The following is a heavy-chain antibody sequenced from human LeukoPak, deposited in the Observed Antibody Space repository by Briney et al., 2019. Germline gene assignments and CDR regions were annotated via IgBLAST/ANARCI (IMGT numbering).Heavy chain of an antibody. V-gene: IGHV1-8*01. CDR1: GYTFTSYD. J-gene: IGHJ4*02. Sequence: GASVKVSCKASGYTFTSYDINWVRQATGQGLEWMGWMNPNSGNTGYAQKFQGRVTMTRNTSISTAYMELSSLRSEDTAVYYCARGDNKRITIFGVVIMRGYYFDYWGQGTLVIVSS. CDR3: ARGDNKRITIFGVVIMRGYYFDY. D-gene: IGHD3-3*01. CDR2: MNPNSGNT.